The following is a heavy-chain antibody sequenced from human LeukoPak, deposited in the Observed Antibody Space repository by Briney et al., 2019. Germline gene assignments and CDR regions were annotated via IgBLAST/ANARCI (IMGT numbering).Heavy chain of an antibody. CDR2: IYYSGST. J-gene: IGHJ6*03. V-gene: IGHV4-39*07. Sequence: SETLSLTCTVSGGSISSSSYYWGWIRQPPGKGLEWIGSIYYSGSTYYNPSLKSRVTISVDTSKNQFSLKLSSVTAADTAVYYCAREGKITMVRGVIRYYYMDVWGKGTTVTISS. D-gene: IGHD3-10*01. CDR3: AREGKITMVRGVIRYYYMDV. CDR1: GGSISSSSYY.